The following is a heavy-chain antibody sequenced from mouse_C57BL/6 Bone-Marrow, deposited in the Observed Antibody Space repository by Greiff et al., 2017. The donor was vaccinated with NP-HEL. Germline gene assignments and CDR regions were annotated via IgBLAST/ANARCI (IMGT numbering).Heavy chain of an antibody. D-gene: IGHD3-2*02. V-gene: IGHV1-76*01. CDR2: IYPGSGNT. CDR1: GYTFTDYY. J-gene: IGHJ3*01. CDR3: ARDSSAWFAY. Sequence: VQLQQSGAELVRPGASVKLSCKASGYTFTDYYINWVKQRPGQGLEWIARIYPGSGNTYYNEKFKGKATLTAEKSSSTAYMQLSSLTSEDSAVYFCARDSSAWFAYWGQGTLVTVSA.